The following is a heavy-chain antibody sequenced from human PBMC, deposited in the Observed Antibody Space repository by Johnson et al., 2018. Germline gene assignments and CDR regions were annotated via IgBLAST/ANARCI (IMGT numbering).Heavy chain of an antibody. CDR2: IIPIFGPA. CDR3: ARGELPLKEYFQH. D-gene: IGHD1-26*01. CDR1: GGTFSSYA. J-gene: IGHJ1*01. V-gene: IGHV1-69*01. Sequence: VQLVESGAEVKKPGSSVKVSCKASGGTFSSYAISWVRQAPGQGLEWMGGIIPIFGPANYAQKVQGRVTVTADESTSTAYMERSSLRSEDTAVYYCARGELPLKEYFQHWGQGTLVTVSS.